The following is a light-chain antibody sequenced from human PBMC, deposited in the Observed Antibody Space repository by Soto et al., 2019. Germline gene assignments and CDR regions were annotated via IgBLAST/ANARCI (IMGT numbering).Light chain of an antibody. J-gene: IGLJ3*02. CDR2: DVS. CDR3: ISYAGSSIWV. CDR1: SSDVGAYNY. V-gene: IGLV2-8*01. Sequence: QSALTQPPSASGSPGQSVTISCTVTSSDVGAYNYVSWYQQHPGKAPKLMIYDVSKRPSGVPDRFSGSKSGNTASLTVSGLQAEDEADFYCISYAGSSIWVFGGGTKLTVL.